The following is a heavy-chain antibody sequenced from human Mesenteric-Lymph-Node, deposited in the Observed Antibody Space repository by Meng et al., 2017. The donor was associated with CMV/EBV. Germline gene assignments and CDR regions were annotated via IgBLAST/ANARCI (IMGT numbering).Heavy chain of an antibody. V-gene: IGHV3-74*01. CDR1: GFTFSSYW. J-gene: IGHJ4*02. CDR3: ARDDCSSTSCPDY. CDR2: INSDGSST. Sequence: GESLKISCAASGFTFSSYWMHWVRQAPGKGLVWVSRINSDGSSTSYADSVKGRFTISRDNAKNTLYLQMNSLRAEDTAVYYCARDDCSSTSCPDYWGQGTLVTVSS. D-gene: IGHD2-2*01.